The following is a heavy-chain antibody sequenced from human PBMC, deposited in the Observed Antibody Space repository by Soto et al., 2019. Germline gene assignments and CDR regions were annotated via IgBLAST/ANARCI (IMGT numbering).Heavy chain of an antibody. D-gene: IGHD3-9*01. Sequence: SETLSLTCTVSGGSISSSSDYWGWIRQPPGKGLEWIGSIYYSGSTYYNPSLKSRVTISVDTSKNQFSLKLSSVTAADTAVYYCARDYDILTDYFDYWGQGTLVTVSS. V-gene: IGHV4-39*01. CDR2: IYYSGST. CDR3: ARDYDILTDYFDY. J-gene: IGHJ4*02. CDR1: GGSISSSSDY.